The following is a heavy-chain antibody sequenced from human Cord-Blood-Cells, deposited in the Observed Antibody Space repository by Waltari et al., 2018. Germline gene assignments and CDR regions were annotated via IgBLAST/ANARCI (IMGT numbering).Heavy chain of an antibody. D-gene: IGHD5-12*01. J-gene: IGHJ4*02. V-gene: IGHV3-7*01. CDR1: GFTFSRNW. Sequence: EVKLVESGGGLVQPGGSLRLSCAASGFTFSRNWRSLVRQAPGKGLEWVANKNQNGSEKYYVDSVKGRFTISRDNAKNSLYLQMNSLRAEDTAVYYCARGGGYDIYFDYWGQGTLVTVSS. CDR2: KNQNGSEK. CDR3: ARGGGYDIYFDY.